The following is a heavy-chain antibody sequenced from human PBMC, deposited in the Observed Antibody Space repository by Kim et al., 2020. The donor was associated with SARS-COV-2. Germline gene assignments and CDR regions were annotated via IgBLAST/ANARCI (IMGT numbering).Heavy chain of an antibody. CDR3: GHSSGYCGGGSCARRRFDY. CDR1: GFSLSTSGVA. Sequence: SGPTLVNPTQTLTLTCTFSGFSLSTSGVAVGWVRQPPGQALEWLALIYWDDDKRYSPSLKSRLTITKDTSKNQVVLTLTHMDPMDTATYYCGHSSGYCGGGSCARRRFDYWSQGTLVTVSS. D-gene: IGHD2-15*01. CDR2: IYWDDDK. V-gene: IGHV2-5*02. J-gene: IGHJ4*02.